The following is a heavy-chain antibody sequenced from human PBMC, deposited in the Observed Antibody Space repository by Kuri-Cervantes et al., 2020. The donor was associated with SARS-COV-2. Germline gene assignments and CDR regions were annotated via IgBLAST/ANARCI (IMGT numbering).Heavy chain of an antibody. J-gene: IGHJ3*02. CDR2: ISSSSSYT. V-gene: IGHV3-11*05. D-gene: IGHD6-19*01. Sequence: GESLKISCAASGFTFSDYYMSWIRQAPGKGLEWVSYISSSSSYTNYADSVKGRFTISRDNAKKSLYLQMNSLRAEDTAVYYCARAPQWVAGDDAFDIWGQGTMVTVSS. CDR3: ARAPQWVAGDDAFDI. CDR1: GFTFSDYY.